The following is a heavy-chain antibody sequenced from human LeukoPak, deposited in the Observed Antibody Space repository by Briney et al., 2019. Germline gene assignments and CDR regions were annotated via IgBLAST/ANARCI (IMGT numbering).Heavy chain of an antibody. CDR2: ISYDGSNK. Sequence: GGSLRLSCAASGFTFSSYGMHWVRKAPGKGLEWVAVISYDGSNKYYADSVKGRFTISRDNSKNTLYLQMNSLRAEDTAVYYCARDVRQSDYGMDVWGQGTTVTVSS. CDR3: ARDVRQSDYGMDV. V-gene: IGHV3-30*03. J-gene: IGHJ6*02. CDR1: GFTFSSYG.